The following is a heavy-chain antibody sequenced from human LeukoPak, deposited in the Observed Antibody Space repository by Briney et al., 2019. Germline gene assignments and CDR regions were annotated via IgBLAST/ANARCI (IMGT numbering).Heavy chain of an antibody. D-gene: IGHD2-21*02. CDR3: AGYCGGDCYSGGNWFDP. Sequence: ASVKVSCTASGYTFTSYAMNWVRQAPGQGLEWMGWINTNTGNPTYAQSFTGRFVFSLDTSVSTAYLQISSLKAEDTAVYYCAGYCGGDCYSGGNWFDPWGQGTLVTVSS. V-gene: IGHV7-4-1*02. J-gene: IGHJ5*02. CDR2: INTNTGNP. CDR1: GYTFTSYA.